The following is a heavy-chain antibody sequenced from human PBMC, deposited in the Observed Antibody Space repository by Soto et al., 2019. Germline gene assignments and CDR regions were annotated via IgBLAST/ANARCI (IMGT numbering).Heavy chain of an antibody. J-gene: IGHJ4*02. Sequence: QVQLVESGGGVLQPGRSLKLSCLASGFTFNDYAMHWVRQAPGKGLEWVALISYDESNKDYADSVKGRFTISRDNSKNALYLQINSLRSEDTAVYYCAKLRLATYDFWGGCDSWGQGTLVTVSS. CDR1: GFTFNDYA. D-gene: IGHD3-3*01. V-gene: IGHV3-30*18. CDR3: AKLRLATYDFWGGCDS. CDR2: ISYDESNK.